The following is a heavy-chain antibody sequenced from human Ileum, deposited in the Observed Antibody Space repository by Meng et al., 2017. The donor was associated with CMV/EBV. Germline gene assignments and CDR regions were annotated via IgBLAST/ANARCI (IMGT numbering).Heavy chain of an antibody. J-gene: IGHJ4*02. CDR1: GFTFSSYW. Sequence: GGSLRLSCAASGFTFSSYWMHWVRQAPGKGLVWVSRINSDGSSTSYADSVKGRFTISRDNAKNTLYLQMNSLRAEDTAVYYCARVKYSSNALNYWGQGTLVTVSS. D-gene: IGHD6-13*01. V-gene: IGHV3-74*01. CDR2: INSDGSST. CDR3: ARVKYSSNALNY.